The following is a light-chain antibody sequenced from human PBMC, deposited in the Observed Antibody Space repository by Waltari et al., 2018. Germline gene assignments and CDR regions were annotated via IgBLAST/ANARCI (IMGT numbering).Light chain of an antibody. J-gene: IGKJ4*01. CDR1: QSFGSS. V-gene: IGKV1-39*01. Sequence: DIQMTQSPSSLSASVGDRVTITCRASQSFGSSLKWYPHKPGKAPQLLIYAASSLRSWVPSRVRGSGSGTEFTLTISSLQPEEFATYYCQQSYSTPLTFGGGTKVEIK. CDR2: AAS. CDR3: QQSYSTPLT.